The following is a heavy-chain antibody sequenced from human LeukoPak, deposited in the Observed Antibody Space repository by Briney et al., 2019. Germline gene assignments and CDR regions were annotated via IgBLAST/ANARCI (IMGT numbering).Heavy chain of an antibody. J-gene: IGHJ4*02. CDR2: IIPIFGTA. V-gene: IGHV1-69*05. CDR3: ARAYDYGGNSGDY. CDR1: GGTFSSYA. Sequence: SVKVSCKASGGTFSSYAISWVRQAPGQGLEWMGGIIPIFGTANYAQKFQGRVTITTDESTSTAYMELRSLRSDDTAVYYCARAYDYGGNSGDYWGQGTLVTVSS. D-gene: IGHD4-23*01.